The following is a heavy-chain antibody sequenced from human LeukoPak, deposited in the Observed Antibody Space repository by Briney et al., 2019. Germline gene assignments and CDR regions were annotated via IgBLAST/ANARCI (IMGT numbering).Heavy chain of an antibody. CDR3: AHRGPYYYDSSGYYGY. V-gene: IGHV4-39*01. J-gene: IGHJ4*02. CDR2: SYYSGST. D-gene: IGHD3-22*01. Sequence: VSGGSXXSSSXXWGWIRQPQGKGLEGSGSSYYSGSTYYNPSLKSRVTISVDTSKTQFSLKLSSVTAADTAVYYCAHRGPYYYDSSGYYGYWGQGTLVTVSS. CDR1: GGSXXSSSXX.